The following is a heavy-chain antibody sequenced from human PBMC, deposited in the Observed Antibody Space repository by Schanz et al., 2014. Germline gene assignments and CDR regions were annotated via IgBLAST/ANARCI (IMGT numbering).Heavy chain of an antibody. Sequence: VQLVESGGGLVQPGGSLRLSCATSGFTFSTYAMSWVRQAPGKGLEWIGSIYYSGNTYYNPSLRSRVTISVDTSKNQFSLKLSSVTAADTAVYYCAREGTGAVRGYFDYWGQGALVTVSS. J-gene: IGHJ4*02. V-gene: IGHV4-39*07. CDR3: AREGTGAVRGYFDY. D-gene: IGHD6-13*01. CDR2: IYYSGNT. CDR1: GFTFSTYA.